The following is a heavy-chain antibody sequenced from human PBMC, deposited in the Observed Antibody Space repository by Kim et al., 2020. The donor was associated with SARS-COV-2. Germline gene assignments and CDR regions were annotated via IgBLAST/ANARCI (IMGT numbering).Heavy chain of an antibody. V-gene: IGHV3-7*03. CDR2: IKQDGSEM. J-gene: IGHJ2*01. CDR3: ARGGWYSEV. CDR1: VFTFSSYW. Sequence: GGSLRLSCAASVFTFSSYWMSWVRQAPGKGLEWVANIKQDGSEMNYVDSVKGRFTISRDNAKNSLYLQMNSLRAEDTAVYYCARGGWYSEVWGRGTLVTVSS.